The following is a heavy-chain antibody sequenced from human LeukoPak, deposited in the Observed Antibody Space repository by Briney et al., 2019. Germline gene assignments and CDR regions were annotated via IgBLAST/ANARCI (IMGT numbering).Heavy chain of an antibody. V-gene: IGHV3-43*02. CDR3: ANSYTGSHFDY. J-gene: IGHJ4*02. Sequence: TGGSLRLSCAASGFTFDDYAMHWVRQAPGKGLEWVSLISGDGGGTYYAGSVKGRFTISRDNSRSSLYLQMNSLRTEDTAFYYCANSYTGSHFDYWGQGTLVTVSS. CDR2: ISGDGGGT. CDR1: GFTFDDYA. D-gene: IGHD1-26*01.